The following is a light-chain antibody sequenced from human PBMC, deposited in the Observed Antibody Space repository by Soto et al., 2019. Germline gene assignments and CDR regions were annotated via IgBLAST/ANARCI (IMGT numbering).Light chain of an antibody. Sequence: QSVLTQPPSVSGSPGQSVIISCTGTSSDVGTYNRVSWYQQPPGTAPKLMIFEVNNRPAGVPDRFSGSKSGNTASLTISGLLAEDEAVYYCSSYTSSSTYVFGTGTKLTVL. J-gene: IGLJ1*01. CDR2: EVN. CDR3: SSYTSSSTYV. CDR1: SSDVGTYNR. V-gene: IGLV2-18*02.